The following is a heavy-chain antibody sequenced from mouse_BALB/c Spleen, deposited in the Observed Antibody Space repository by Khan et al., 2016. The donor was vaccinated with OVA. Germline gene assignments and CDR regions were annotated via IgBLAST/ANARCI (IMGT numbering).Heavy chain of an antibody. CDR3: TRDRIDY. CDR1: GYTFTTYW. CDR2: INPTSGHT. Sequence: QVQLQQSGAELAKPGASVKMSCKTSGYTFTTYWMHWVKQRPGQGLEWIGYINPTSGHTDYNEKFKDKATLSADKSSSTAYMQLSSRTSEDSAVYYCTRDRIDYWGQGTTLTVSS. J-gene: IGHJ2*01. V-gene: IGHV1-7*01.